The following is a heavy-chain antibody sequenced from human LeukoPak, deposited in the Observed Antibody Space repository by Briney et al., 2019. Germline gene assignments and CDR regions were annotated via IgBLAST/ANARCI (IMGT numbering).Heavy chain of an antibody. V-gene: IGHV3-11*01. D-gene: IGHD2-2*01. CDR3: ARDPVDIVVVPASLD. J-gene: IGHJ4*02. CDR2: ISSSGSTI. CDR1: GFTFSDYY. Sequence: GGSLRLSCAASGFTFSDYYISWIRQAPGKGLEWVSYISSSGSTIYYADSVKGRFTISRDNAKNSLYLQMNSLRAEDTAVYYCARDPVDIVVVPASLDWGQGTLVTVSS.